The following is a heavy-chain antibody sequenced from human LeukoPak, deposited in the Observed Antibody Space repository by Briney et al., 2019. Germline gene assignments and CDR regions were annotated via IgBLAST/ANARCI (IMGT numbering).Heavy chain of an antibody. CDR1: GDSISGYY. Sequence: SETLSLTCTVSGDSISGYYWHWIRQPPGKGLEWIAYIFYSGSANYNPSLKSRVTISVDTSKNLFSLKLSSVTAADTAVYYCARDRSVSARLFDYWGQGTLVTVSP. V-gene: IGHV4-59*01. D-gene: IGHD6-6*01. J-gene: IGHJ4*02. CDR2: IFYSGSA. CDR3: ARDRSVSARLFDY.